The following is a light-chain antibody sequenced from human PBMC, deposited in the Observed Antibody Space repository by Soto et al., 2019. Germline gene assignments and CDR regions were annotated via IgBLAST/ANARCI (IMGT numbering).Light chain of an antibody. Sequence: DIQMTQSPSTLSASVGDRVTITCRASQNINNWLAWYQQKPGKAPNLLIYEASNLESGVPSRFGGSRSGTEFTLTFSSLQPEDFATDYCQQYNTYSLTFGQGTKVEIK. CDR1: QNINNW. CDR2: EAS. J-gene: IGKJ1*01. CDR3: QQYNTYSLT. V-gene: IGKV1-5*03.